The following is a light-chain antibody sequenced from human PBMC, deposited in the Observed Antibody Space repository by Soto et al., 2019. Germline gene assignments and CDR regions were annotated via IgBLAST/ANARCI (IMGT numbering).Light chain of an antibody. CDR1: QSISSW. V-gene: IGKV1-5*03. CDR2: KAS. CDR3: QQYNSYLWT. J-gene: IGKJ1*01. Sequence: DIQITHSPSTMSASVGDRVTITCRASQSISSWLAWYQQKPGKAPKLLIYKASSLESGVPSRFSGSGSGTEFTLTISSMQPDDFANYYCQQYNSYLWTFGQGTKVDIK.